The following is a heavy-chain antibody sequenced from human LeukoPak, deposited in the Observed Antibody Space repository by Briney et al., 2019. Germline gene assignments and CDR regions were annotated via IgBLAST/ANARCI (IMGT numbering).Heavy chain of an antibody. CDR1: GFTVSSNY. CDR3: ARSSSSGWYDY. CDR2: IYSGGST. Sequence: GGSLRLSCAASGFTVSSNYMSWVRQAPGKGLEWVSVIYSGGSTYYADSVKGRFTISRHNSKNTLYLQMNSLRAEDTAVYYCARSSSSGWYDYWGQEPWSPSPQ. J-gene: IGHJ5*01. D-gene: IGHD6-19*01. V-gene: IGHV3-53*04.